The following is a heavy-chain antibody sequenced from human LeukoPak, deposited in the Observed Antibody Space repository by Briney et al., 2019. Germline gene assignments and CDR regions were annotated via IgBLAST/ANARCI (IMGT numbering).Heavy chain of an antibody. J-gene: IGHJ4*02. CDR2: INHSGST. V-gene: IGHV4-34*01. CDR1: GGSFSGYY. Sequence: SETLSLTCAVYGGSFSGYYWSWIRQPPGKGLEWIGEINHSGSTNYNPSLKSRVTISVDTSKNQFSLKLSSVTAADTAVYYCARASRHLGRGRQYQYDYWGQGTLVTVSS. CDR3: ARASRHLGRGRQYQYDY. D-gene: IGHD3-10*01.